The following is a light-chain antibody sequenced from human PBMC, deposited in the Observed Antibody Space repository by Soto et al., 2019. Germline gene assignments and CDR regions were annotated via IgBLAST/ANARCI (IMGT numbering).Light chain of an antibody. CDR1: NIGSIS. V-gene: IGLV3-21*04. J-gene: IGLJ2*01. Sequence: SYELTQPPSVSVAPGKTARITCGGNNIGSISVNWYQQKPGQAPVLVINYDSDRPSGIPERFSGSNSGNTATLTISRVEAGDEADYFCQVWDSSTDHVVFGGGTKVTVL. CDR2: YDS. CDR3: QVWDSSTDHVV.